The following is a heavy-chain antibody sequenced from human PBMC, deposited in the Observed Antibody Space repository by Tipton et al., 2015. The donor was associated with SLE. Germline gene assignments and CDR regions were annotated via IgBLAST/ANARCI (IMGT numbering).Heavy chain of an antibody. CDR3: ARRLGKHDGFDI. Sequence: QVQLVQSGAEVKKPGSSVKVSCKASGGTFSNYAINWVRQAPGQGLEWMGGIIPMFGTSNYAQKFQGRVAISADKSTGTAYMELSSLTSEDTAVFYCARRLGKHDGFDIWGQGTMVTVSS. CDR2: IIPMFGTS. J-gene: IGHJ3*02. V-gene: IGHV1-69*06. D-gene: IGHD6-19*01. CDR1: GGTFSNYA.